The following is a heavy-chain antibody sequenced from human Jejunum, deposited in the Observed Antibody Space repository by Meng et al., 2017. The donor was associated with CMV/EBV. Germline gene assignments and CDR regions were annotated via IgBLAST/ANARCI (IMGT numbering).Heavy chain of an antibody. V-gene: IGHV3-7*01. CDR1: GFAFIHSW. CDR3: ASGNSFDF. D-gene: IGHD1-26*01. CDR2: IKPDGSEK. Sequence: SCSASGFAFIHSWKGGARQPPEKGLGWVASIKPDGSEKYYVASVKGRFTISRNNAKISLYLQMNSLRVEDTAVYYCASGNSFDFWGQGTLVTVSS. J-gene: IGHJ4*02.